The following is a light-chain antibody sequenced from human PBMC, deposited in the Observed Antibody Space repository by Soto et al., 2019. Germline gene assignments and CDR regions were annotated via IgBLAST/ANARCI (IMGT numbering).Light chain of an antibody. V-gene: IGKV1-5*03. Sequence: DIQMTQSPSTLSASVGDRVTITCRASQSIDTWLAWYQQKPGEVPKVLIYKVSNLQRGVPSRFSGSGSGTGFTLTISGLQPDDFATYYCQHYKFFPWTFGQGTRVEIK. J-gene: IGKJ1*01. CDR3: QHYKFFPWT. CDR2: KVS. CDR1: QSIDTW.